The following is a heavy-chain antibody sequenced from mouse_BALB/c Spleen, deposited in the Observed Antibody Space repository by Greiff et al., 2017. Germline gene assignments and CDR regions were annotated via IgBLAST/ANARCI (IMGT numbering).Heavy chain of an antibody. D-gene: IGHD2-1*01. Sequence: EVMLVESGGDLVKPGGSLKLSCAASGFTFSSYGMHWVRQTPDKRLEWVATISSGGSSTYYPDSVKGRFTISRDNTKNTLYLQMSSLKSEDTAMYYCARHADYCNHGAMDYWGQGTSVTVSS. CDR1: GFTFSSYG. CDR3: ARHADYCNHGAMDY. V-gene: IGHV5-6*02. J-gene: IGHJ4*01. CDR2: ISSGGSST.